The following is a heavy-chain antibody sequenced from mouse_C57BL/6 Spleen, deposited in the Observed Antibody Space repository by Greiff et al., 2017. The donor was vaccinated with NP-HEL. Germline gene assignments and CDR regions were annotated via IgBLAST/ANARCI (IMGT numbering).Heavy chain of an antibody. J-gene: IGHJ3*01. D-gene: IGHD1-1*01. CDR3: ARDRGGSSLFAY. CDR2: ISDGGSYT. V-gene: IGHV5-4*01. CDR1: GFTFSSYA. Sequence: EVMLVESGGGLVKPGGSLKLSCAASGFTFSSYAMSWVRQTPEKRLEWVATISDGGSYTYYPDNVKGRFTISRDNAKNNLYLQMSHLKSEDTAMYYCARDRGGSSLFAYWGQGTLVTVSA.